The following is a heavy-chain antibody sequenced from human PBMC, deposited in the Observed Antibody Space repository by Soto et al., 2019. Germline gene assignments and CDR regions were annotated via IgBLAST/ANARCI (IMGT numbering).Heavy chain of an antibody. CDR1: GFTVSSNY. Sequence: GGSLRLSCAASGFTVSSNYMSWVRQAPGKGLEWVSIIYSGGSTYYADSVKGRFTISRDNSKNTLYLQMNSLRAEDTAVYYCARDLNYYGSGSYSSGYWGQGALVTVSS. D-gene: IGHD3-10*01. CDR3: ARDLNYYGSGSYSSGY. CDR2: IYSGGST. J-gene: IGHJ4*02. V-gene: IGHV3-66*01.